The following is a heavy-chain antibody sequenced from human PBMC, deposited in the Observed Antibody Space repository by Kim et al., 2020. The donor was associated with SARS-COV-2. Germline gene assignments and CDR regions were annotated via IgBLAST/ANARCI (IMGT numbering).Heavy chain of an antibody. CDR2: INPNSGGT. CDR3: ARTRPTFITIPPFDY. D-gene: IGHD3-3*01. J-gene: IGHJ4*02. CDR1: GYTFTGYY. V-gene: IGHV1-2*06. Sequence: ASVKVSCKASGYTFTGYYMHWVRQAPGQGLEWMGRINPNSGGTNYAQKFQGRVTMTRDTSISTAYMELSRLRSDDTAVYYCARTRPTFITIPPFDYWGQGTLVTVSS.